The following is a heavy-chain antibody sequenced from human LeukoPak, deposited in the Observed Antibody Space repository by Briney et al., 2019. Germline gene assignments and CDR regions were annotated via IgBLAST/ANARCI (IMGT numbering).Heavy chain of an antibody. J-gene: IGHJ2*01. Sequence: GGSLRLSCAASGFTFSSYGMHWVRQAPGKGLEWVAPISYDGSNKYYADSVKGRFTISRDNSKNTLYLQMNSLRAEDTAVYYCAKDVAGGITHWYFDLWGRGTLVTVSS. CDR1: GFTFSSYG. V-gene: IGHV3-30*18. CDR2: ISYDGSNK. CDR3: AKDVAGGITHWYFDL. D-gene: IGHD6-13*01.